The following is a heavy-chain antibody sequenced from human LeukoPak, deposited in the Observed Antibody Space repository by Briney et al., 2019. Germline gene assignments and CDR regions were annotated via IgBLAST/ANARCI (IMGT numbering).Heavy chain of an antibody. Sequence: GGSLRLSRAACGFTFSNAWMSWVRQAPGKGLEWVGRIKSKTDGGTTDYAAPVKGRFTISRDDSKNTLYLQMNSLKTEDTAVYYCTTDRIYYGSGEIDYWGQGTLVTVSS. D-gene: IGHD3-10*01. CDR2: IKSKTDGGTT. CDR1: GFTFSNAW. V-gene: IGHV3-15*01. CDR3: TTDRIYYGSGEIDY. J-gene: IGHJ4*02.